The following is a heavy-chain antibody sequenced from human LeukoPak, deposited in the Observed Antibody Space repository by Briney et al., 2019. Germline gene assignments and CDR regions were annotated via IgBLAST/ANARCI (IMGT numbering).Heavy chain of an antibody. D-gene: IGHD3-10*01. CDR2: IKQDGTEK. CDR1: GFTFRSYW. CDR3: ASTGSGSYYYPQDY. V-gene: IGHV3-7*01. J-gene: IGHJ4*02. Sequence: GGSLRLSCAASGFTFRSYWMSWVRQAPEKGLEWVASIKQDGTEKYYMDSVKGRFTISRVNAENSLYLQMNSLRAEDTAVYYCASTGSGSYYYPQDYWGQGTLVTVSS.